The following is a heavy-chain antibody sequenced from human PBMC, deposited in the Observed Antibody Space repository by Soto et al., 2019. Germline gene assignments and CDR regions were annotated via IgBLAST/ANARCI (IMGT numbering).Heavy chain of an antibody. V-gene: IGHV4-34*01. CDR1: GGSFSGYY. Sequence: QVQLQQWGAGLLKPSETLSLTCAVYGGSFSGYYWSWIRQPPGKGLEWIGEINHSGSTNYNPSLKVGVPIAVDTSKNQFSRKLSSVTAADTAVYYGARARHLRLYYYYGMDVWGQGTTVTVSS. CDR3: ARARHLRLYYYYGMDV. CDR2: INHSGST. J-gene: IGHJ6*02. D-gene: IGHD4-17*01.